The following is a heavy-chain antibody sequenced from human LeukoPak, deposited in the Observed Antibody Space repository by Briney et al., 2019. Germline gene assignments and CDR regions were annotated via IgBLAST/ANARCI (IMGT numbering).Heavy chain of an antibody. V-gene: IGHV3-49*04. CDR2: IGSKAYGGTT. Sequence: PGGSLRLSCTASGFTFGDYAMSWVRQAPGRGLEWVGFIGSKAYGGTTEYAASVKGRFTISRDDSKSIAYLQMNSLKTEDTAVYYCTREGRGSDAFDYWGQGTLVTVSS. J-gene: IGHJ4*02. D-gene: IGHD3-16*01. CDR3: TREGRGSDAFDY. CDR1: GFTFGDYA.